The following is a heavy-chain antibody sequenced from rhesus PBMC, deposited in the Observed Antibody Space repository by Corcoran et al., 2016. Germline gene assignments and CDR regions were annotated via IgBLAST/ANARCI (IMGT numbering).Heavy chain of an antibody. D-gene: IGHD6-25*01. Sequence: QVQLQESGPGLVKPSETLSLTCAVAGGPISSVYYYWSWIRQPPGKGLEWIGYITYSGSPSYNPSLKSRVTISRDTSKNQFSLKLSSVTAADTAVYYCARDPVRDTGSVISDYWGQGVLVTVSS. J-gene: IGHJ4*01. V-gene: IGHV4-122*02. CDR1: GGPISSVYYY. CDR3: ARDPVRDTGSVISDY. CDR2: ITYSGSP.